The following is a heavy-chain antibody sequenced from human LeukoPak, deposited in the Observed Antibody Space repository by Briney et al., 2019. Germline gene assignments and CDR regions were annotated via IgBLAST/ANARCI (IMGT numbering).Heavy chain of an antibody. V-gene: IGHV3-48*01. Sequence: PGGSLRLSCAASGFTFSSYSMNWVRQAPGKGLEWVSYISSSSTIYYADSVKGRFTISRDNAKNSLYLQMNSLRAEDTAVYYCIVLAVAGTFGFDYWGQGTLVTVSS. J-gene: IGHJ4*02. CDR3: IVLAVAGTFGFDY. CDR1: GFTFSSYS. CDR2: ISSSSTI. D-gene: IGHD6-19*01.